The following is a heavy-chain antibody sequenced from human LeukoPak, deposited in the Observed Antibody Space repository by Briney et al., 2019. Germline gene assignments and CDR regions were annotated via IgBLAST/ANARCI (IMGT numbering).Heavy chain of an antibody. CDR2: ISAYNGNT. J-gene: IGHJ4*02. D-gene: IGHD3-10*01. Sequence: GASVKVSCKTSGYTFTSYGISWVRQAPGQGLEWMGWISAYNGNTNYAQNLQDRVTMTTDRSTSTAYMELRSLRPDDTAVYYCARDGRGFGELSKWGQGTLVTVSS. CDR1: GYTFTSYG. CDR3: ARDGRGFGELSK. V-gene: IGHV1-18*01.